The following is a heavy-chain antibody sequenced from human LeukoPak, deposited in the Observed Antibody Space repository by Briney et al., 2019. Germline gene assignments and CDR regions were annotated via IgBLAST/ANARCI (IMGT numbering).Heavy chain of an antibody. J-gene: IGHJ6*03. D-gene: IGHD1-14*01. CDR3: ARGGKGPVSYHYYMDV. Sequence: SETLSLTCTVSGYSISSGYYWGWIRQPPGKGLEWIGSIYHSGSTYYNPSLESRVTISVDTSKNQFSLKLSSVTAADTAVYYCARGGKGPVSYHYYMDVWGKGTTVTVSS. CDR2: IYHSGST. CDR1: GYSISSGYY. V-gene: IGHV4-38-2*02.